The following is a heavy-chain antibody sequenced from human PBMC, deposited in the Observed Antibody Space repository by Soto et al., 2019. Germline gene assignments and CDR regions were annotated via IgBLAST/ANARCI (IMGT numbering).Heavy chain of an antibody. J-gene: IGHJ3*02. V-gene: IGHV1-3*01. CDR2: INAGDGNT. CDR3: ARVWQWLVRGDAFDI. D-gene: IGHD6-19*01. CDR1: GYTFTSYA. Sequence: ASVKVSCKASGYTFTSYAMHWVRQAPGQRLEWMGWINAGDGNTKYSQKFQGRVTITRDTSASTAYMELSSLRSEDTAVYYCARVWQWLVRGDAFDIWGQGTMVTVSS.